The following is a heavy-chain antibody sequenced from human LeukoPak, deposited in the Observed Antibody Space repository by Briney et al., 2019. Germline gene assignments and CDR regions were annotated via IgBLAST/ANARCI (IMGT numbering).Heavy chain of an antibody. D-gene: IGHD1-14*01. J-gene: IGHJ4*02. CDR3: VLTGSSDYYFDY. Sequence: SETLSLTCTVSGGSISSSSYYWGWLRQPPGKGLEWFGNIYYSGSTYYNSSLKSRVTISVDTSKNQLSLKLSSVTAADTAVYYCVLTGSSDYYFDYWGQGILVTASS. CDR2: IYYSGST. V-gene: IGHV4-39*01. CDR1: GGSISSSSYY.